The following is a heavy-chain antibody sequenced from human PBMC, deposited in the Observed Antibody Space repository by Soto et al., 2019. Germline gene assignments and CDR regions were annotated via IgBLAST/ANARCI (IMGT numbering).Heavy chain of an antibody. CDR2: IYYSGST. CDR1: GGSISSGGYY. V-gene: IGHV4-31*03. Sequence: SETLSLTCTVSGGSISSGGYYWSWIRQHPGKGLEWIGYIYYSGSTYYNPSLKSRVTISVDTSKNQFSLKLSSVTAADTAVYYCARGSAPGYSYGYTFDYWGQGTLVTVSS. J-gene: IGHJ4*02. CDR3: ARGSAPGYSYGYTFDY. D-gene: IGHD5-18*01.